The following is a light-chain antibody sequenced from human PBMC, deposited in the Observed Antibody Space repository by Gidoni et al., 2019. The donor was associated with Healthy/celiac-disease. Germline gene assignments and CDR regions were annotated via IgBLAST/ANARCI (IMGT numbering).Light chain of an antibody. J-gene: IGKJ2*02. Sequence: DIQLTQSPSFLSASVGDRVTITCRASQGISSYLAWYQQKPGKAPKLLLYAASTLHSGVPPRFCGGGDGRKFTLTISSMLPEDFVTLYCQQRYSYPPECTFGQGTKLEIK. V-gene: IGKV1-9*01. CDR3: QQRYSYPPECT. CDR1: QGISSY. CDR2: AAS.